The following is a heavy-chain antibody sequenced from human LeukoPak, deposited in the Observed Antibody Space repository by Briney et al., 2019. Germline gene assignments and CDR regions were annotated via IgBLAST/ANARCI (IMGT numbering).Heavy chain of an antibody. D-gene: IGHD4-17*01. V-gene: IGHV4-38-2*01. Sequence: PSETLSLTCAVSGYSISSGYYWGWIRPPPGKGLEWIGSIYHSGSTYYNPSLKSRVTISVDTSKNQFSLKLSSVTAADTAVYYCARRLDYEHPTRQNYYYYYMDVWGKGTTVTVSS. J-gene: IGHJ6*03. CDR3: ARRLDYEHPTRQNYYYYYMDV. CDR2: IYHSGST. CDR1: GYSISSGYY.